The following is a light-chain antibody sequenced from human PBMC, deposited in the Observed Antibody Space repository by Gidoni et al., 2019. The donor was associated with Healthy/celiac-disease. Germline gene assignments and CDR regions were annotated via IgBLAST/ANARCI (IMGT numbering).Light chain of an antibody. CDR3: QQRSNWPT. CDR2: DAS. Sequence: EIVLTQSPATLSLSPWERATLSCRASQSVSSYLAWYQQKPGQAPRLLIYDASNRATGIPARFIGSGSGTDVTLTISSLEPEDFAVYYCQQRSNWPTFGQGTKVEIK. V-gene: IGKV3-11*01. CDR1: QSVSSY. J-gene: IGKJ1*01.